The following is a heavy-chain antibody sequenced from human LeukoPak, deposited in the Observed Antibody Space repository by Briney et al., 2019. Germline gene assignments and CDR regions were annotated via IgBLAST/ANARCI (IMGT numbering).Heavy chain of an antibody. CDR3: ARAPSIAALGYYYYYYMDV. CDR1: GYTFTMYY. CDR2: MNPNSGNT. Sequence: GASVKVSCKTSGYTFTMYYMHWVRQAPGQGLEWMGWMNPNSGNTGYAQKFQGRVTITRNTSISTAYMELSSLRSEDTAVYYCARAPSIAALGYYYYYYMDVWGKGTTVTVSS. V-gene: IGHV1-8*03. D-gene: IGHD6-6*01. J-gene: IGHJ6*03.